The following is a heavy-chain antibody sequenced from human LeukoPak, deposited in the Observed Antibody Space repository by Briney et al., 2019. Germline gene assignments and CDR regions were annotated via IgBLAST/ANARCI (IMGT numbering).Heavy chain of an antibody. J-gene: IGHJ4*02. CDR3: ARGYDYVWGSYPLYYFDY. V-gene: IGHV3-21*01. CDR2: ISSSSSYI. D-gene: IGHD3-16*02. Sequence: GGSLRLSCVASGFTFSSYSMNWVRQAPGKGLGWVSSISSSSSYIYYADSVKGRFTISRDNAKNSLYLQLNSLRAEDTAVYYCARGYDYVWGSYPLYYFDYWDQGTLVTVSS. CDR1: GFTFSSYS.